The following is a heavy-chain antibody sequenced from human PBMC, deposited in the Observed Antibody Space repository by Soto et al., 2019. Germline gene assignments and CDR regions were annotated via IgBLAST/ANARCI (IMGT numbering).Heavy chain of an antibody. CDR1: GFTFSNFA. V-gene: IGHV3-23*01. J-gene: IGHJ1*01. D-gene: IGHD3-9*01. CDR3: AKEGQYDSLTGYYYY. CDR2: ISRGGGNT. Sequence: GGSLRLSCAPSGFTFSNFAMSWVRQAPGKGLEWVSAISRGGGNTYYADSVKGRFTVSRDNSKNTLYLQMNNLRAEDTAVYYCAKEGQYDSLTGYYYYRGQGTLVTVSS.